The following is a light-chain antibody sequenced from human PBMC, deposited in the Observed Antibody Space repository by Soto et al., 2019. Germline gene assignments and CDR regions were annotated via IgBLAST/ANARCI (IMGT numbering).Light chain of an antibody. V-gene: IGLV2-14*01. CDR3: SSYTRRRTLWV. Sequence: QSVLTQPASVSGSPGQSITISCTGTSNDIGGYNYVSWYQQHPGKAPKLIIYEVTDRPSGISDRFSGSKSGNTASLTISGLQGEDEADYYCSSYTRRRTLWVFGGGTQRTVL. CDR2: EVT. J-gene: IGLJ3*02. CDR1: SNDIGGYNY.